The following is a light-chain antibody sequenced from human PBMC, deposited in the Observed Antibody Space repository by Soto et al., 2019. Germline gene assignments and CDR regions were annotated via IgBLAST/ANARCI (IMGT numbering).Light chain of an antibody. CDR2: GAS. Sequence: EIVLTQSPGTLSLSPGERATLSCGASQTVSRNFSAWYQQKPGQAPRLLIYGASNRATGIPDRFSGSGSGTGFTLTISRLEPEDFAVYYCQHFGSAFYTFGQGTKLDIK. CDR3: QHFGSAFYT. CDR1: QTVSRNF. V-gene: IGKV3-20*01. J-gene: IGKJ2*01.